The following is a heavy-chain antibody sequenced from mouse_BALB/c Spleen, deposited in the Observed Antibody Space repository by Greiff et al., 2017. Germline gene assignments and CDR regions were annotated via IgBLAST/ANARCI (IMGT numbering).Heavy chain of an antibody. Sequence: EVKLVESGAELVKPGASVKLSCTASGFNIKDTYMHWVKQRPEQGLEWIGRIDPANGNTKYDPKFQGKATITADTSSNTAYLQLSSLTSEDTAVYYCVHWAFDYWGQGTTLTVSS. V-gene: IGHV14-3*02. CDR3: VHWAFDY. J-gene: IGHJ2*01. CDR2: IDPANGNT. CDR1: GFNIKDTY. D-gene: IGHD4-1*01.